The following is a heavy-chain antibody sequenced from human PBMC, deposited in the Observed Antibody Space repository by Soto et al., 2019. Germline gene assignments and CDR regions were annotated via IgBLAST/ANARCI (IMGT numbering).Heavy chain of an antibody. J-gene: IGHJ6*02. D-gene: IGHD1-26*01. V-gene: IGHV1-3*02. CDR2: SNGGNGYT. Sequence: QVHLVQSGAEVRKPGASVKISCKASGYTLSSHGIQWMRQPPGQSLEWVGWSNGGNGYTKYSEELQGRVTITRDTSASTVYMELSSLTSEDMGVYFCARVTYSDALDVWGQGTTVTVSS. CDR3: ARVTYSDALDV. CDR1: GYTLSSHG.